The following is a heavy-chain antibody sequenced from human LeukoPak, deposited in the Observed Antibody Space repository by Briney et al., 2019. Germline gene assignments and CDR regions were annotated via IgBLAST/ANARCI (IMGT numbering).Heavy chain of an antibody. CDR2: ISAYNGNT. Sequence: ASVKVSCKASGYTFTSYGISWVRQAPGQGLEWMGWISAYNGNTNYAQKLQGRVTTTTDTSTSTAYMELRSLRSEDTAVYYCARAGYSSSWRSQFDPWGQGALVTVSS. V-gene: IGHV1-18*01. D-gene: IGHD6-13*01. CDR1: GYTFTSYG. CDR3: ARAGYSSSWRSQFDP. J-gene: IGHJ5*02.